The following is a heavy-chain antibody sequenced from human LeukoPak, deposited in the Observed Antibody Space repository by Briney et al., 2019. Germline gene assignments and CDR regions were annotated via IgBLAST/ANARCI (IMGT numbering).Heavy chain of an antibody. CDR3: ASVRGYSSGWYASGFDP. D-gene: IGHD6-19*01. V-gene: IGHV4-30-4*08. J-gene: IGHJ5*02. CDR2: IYYSGST. Sequence: SETLSLTCTVSGGSISSGDYYWSWIRQPPGKGLEWIGYIYYSGSTYYNPSLKSRVTISLDTSKNQFSLKLTSVTAADTAVYYCASVRGYSSGWYASGFDPWGQGTLVTVSS. CDR1: GGSISSGDYY.